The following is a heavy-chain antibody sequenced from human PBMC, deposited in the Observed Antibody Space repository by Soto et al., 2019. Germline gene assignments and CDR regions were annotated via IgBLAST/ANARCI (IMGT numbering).Heavy chain of an antibody. CDR3: ARDNYYDSGIGGMDV. J-gene: IGHJ6*02. CDR2: IIPILGIA. V-gene: IGHV1-69*04. Sequence: SVKVSCKASGGTFSSYTISWVRQAPGQGLEWMGRIIPILGIANYAQKFQGRVTITADKSTSTAYMELSSLRSEDTAVYYCARDNYYDSGIGGMDVWGQGTTVTVSS. CDR1: GGTFSSYT. D-gene: IGHD3-22*01.